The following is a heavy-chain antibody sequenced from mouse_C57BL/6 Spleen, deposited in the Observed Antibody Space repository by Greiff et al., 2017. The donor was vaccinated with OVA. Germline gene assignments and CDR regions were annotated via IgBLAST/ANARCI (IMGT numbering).Heavy chain of an antibody. J-gene: IGHJ3*01. D-gene: IGHD2-4*01. V-gene: IGHV1-52*01. CDR2: IDPSDSET. Sequence: QVHVKQPGAELVRPGSSVKLSCKASGYTFTSYWMHWVKQRPIQGLEWIGNIDPSDSETHYNQKFKDKATLTVDKSSSTAYMQLSSLTSEDSAVYYCARSKDYAWFAYWGQGTLVTVSA. CDR1: GYTFTSYW. CDR3: ARSKDYAWFAY.